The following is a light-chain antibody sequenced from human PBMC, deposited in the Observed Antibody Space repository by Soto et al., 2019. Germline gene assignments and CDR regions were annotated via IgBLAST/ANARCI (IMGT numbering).Light chain of an antibody. Sequence: QSALTQPRSVSGSPGQSVTISCTGTSSDVGGYNYVSWYQQHPGKAPKLMIYDVSKRPSGVPHRFSGSKSGNTASLTISGLQAEDEADYYCCSYAGSYTWVFGGGTKVTFL. V-gene: IGLV2-11*01. J-gene: IGLJ3*02. CDR2: DVS. CDR3: CSYAGSYTWV. CDR1: SSDVGGYNY.